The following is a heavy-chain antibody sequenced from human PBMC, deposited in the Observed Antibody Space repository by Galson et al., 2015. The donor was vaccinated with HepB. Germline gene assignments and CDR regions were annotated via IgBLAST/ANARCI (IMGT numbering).Heavy chain of an antibody. V-gene: IGHV1-46*01. J-gene: IGHJ6*02. CDR1: GYTFTSYR. Sequence: SVKVSCKASGYTFTSYRMHWVRQAPGQGLEWMGLINPSGGSTSHAHIFQGRITLTRDTSTSTVYMELSSLTSADTAVYYCARSDCSSTSCSLGDYYYGMDVWGQGTTVTVSS. D-gene: IGHD2-2*01. CDR2: INPSGGST. CDR3: ARSDCSSTSCSLGDYYYGMDV.